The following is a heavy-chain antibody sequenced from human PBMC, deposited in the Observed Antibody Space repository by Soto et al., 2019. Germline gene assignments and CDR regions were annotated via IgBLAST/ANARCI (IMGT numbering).Heavy chain of an antibody. J-gene: IGHJ2*01. V-gene: IGHV3-23*01. Sequence: GGSLRLSCAASGFDASVNYMTWVRQAPGKGLEWVSGISGSGISTHYADSVKGRFTVSRDNSKNTLYLQMNSLRAEDTAVYNCAKEPVGPDWYFDLWGRGTLVTVSS. CDR2: ISGSGIST. CDR3: AKEPVGPDWYFDL. CDR1: GFDASVNY.